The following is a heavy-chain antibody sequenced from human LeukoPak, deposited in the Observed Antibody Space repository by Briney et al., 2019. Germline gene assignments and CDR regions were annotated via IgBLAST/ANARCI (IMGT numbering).Heavy chain of an antibody. CDR1: GYTFTGYY. D-gene: IGHD3-22*01. Sequence: ASVKVSCKASGYTFTGYYMHWVRQAPGQELEWMGWINPNSGGTNYAQKFQGRVTMTRDTSISTAYMELSRLRSDDTAVYYCARGYYDSSGYYLDYWGQGTLVTVSS. CDR3: ARGYYDSSGYYLDY. CDR2: INPNSGGT. J-gene: IGHJ4*02. V-gene: IGHV1-2*02.